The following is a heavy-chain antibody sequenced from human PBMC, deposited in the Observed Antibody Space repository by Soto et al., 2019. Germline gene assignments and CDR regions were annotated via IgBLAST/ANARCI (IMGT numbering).Heavy chain of an antibody. CDR3: AGVASGSTWDYFDY. CDR2: IVPVFGRV. CDR1: GDTFTKYA. J-gene: IGHJ4*02. V-gene: IGHV1-69*06. D-gene: IGHD3-10*01. Sequence: QVHLVQSGAEVRKPGSSVRVSCKASGDTFTKYAISWLRQAPGRGLEWMGGIVPVFGRVTYAQRFQDRVSIIADKSTATSYLELTSLTADDTAVYYCAGVASGSTWDYFDYWGQGTLVTVSS.